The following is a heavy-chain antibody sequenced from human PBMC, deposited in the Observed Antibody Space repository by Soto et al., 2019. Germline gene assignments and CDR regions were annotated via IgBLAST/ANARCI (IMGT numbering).Heavy chain of an antibody. CDR3: ARQAKGIAVAGKRYYYGMDV. J-gene: IGHJ6*02. Sequence: EVQLVQSGAEVKKPGESLKISCKGSGYSFTSYWIGWVRQMPGKGLEWMGIIYPGDSDTRYSPSFQGQVTISADKSISTAYLQWSSLKASDTAMYYCARQAKGIAVAGKRYYYGMDVCGQGTTVTVSS. CDR1: GYSFTSYW. V-gene: IGHV5-51*01. D-gene: IGHD6-19*01. CDR2: IYPGDSDT.